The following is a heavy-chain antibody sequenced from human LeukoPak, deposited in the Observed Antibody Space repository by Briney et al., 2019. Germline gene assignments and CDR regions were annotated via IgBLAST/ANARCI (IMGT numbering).Heavy chain of an antibody. J-gene: IGHJ4*02. Sequence: PGGSLRLSCAASGFTFSTYWMSWVRQAPGKGLEWVANINQDGSEKYYVDSVKGRFTISRDNAKNSLYLQMNSLRAEDTAVYYCARDIYYGSGSYFFDWGQGTLVTVSS. CDR3: ARDIYYGSGSYFFD. V-gene: IGHV3-7*01. D-gene: IGHD3-10*01. CDR2: INQDGSEK. CDR1: GFTFSTYW.